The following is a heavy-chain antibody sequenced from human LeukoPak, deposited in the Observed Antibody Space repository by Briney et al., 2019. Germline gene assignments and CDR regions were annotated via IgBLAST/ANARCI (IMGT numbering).Heavy chain of an antibody. CDR1: GFTFSDYT. CDR2: ISSSSSTI. D-gene: IGHD6-13*01. V-gene: IGHV3-48*01. J-gene: IGHJ4*02. CDR3: ARDLSDSSPDY. Sequence: GGSLRLTCAASGFTFSDYTINWVRQAPGKGLEWVSYISSSSSTIYYADSVKGRFTISRDNAKNSLYLQMNSLRAEDTAVYYCARDLSDSSPDYWGQRTLVTVSS.